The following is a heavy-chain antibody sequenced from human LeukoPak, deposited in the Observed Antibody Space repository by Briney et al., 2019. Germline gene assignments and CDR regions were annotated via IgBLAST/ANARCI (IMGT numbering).Heavy chain of an antibody. CDR2: IKSKTDGGTI. CDR1: GFTFSNAW. Sequence: GGSLRLSCAASGFTFSNAWMSWVRQAPGKGLEWVGCIKSKTDGGTIDYAAPVKGRFTISRDDSKNTLYLQMNSLKIEDTAVYYCTPPGLIDYWGQGTLVTVSS. D-gene: IGHD3/OR15-3a*01. J-gene: IGHJ4*02. CDR3: TPPGLIDY. V-gene: IGHV3-15*01.